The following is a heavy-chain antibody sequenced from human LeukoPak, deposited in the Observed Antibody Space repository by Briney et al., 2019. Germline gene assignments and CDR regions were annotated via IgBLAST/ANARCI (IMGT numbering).Heavy chain of an antibody. CDR2: IYYSGST. CDR3: ARGGDPYYFDY. Sequence: SETLSLTCTVSGGSISSYYWSWIRQPPGKGLEWIGYIYYSGSTNYNPSLKSRVTISVDTSKNQFSLKQSSVTAGDTAVYYCARGGDPYYFDYWGQGTLVTVSS. D-gene: IGHD4-17*01. J-gene: IGHJ4*02. V-gene: IGHV4-59*01. CDR1: GGSISSYY.